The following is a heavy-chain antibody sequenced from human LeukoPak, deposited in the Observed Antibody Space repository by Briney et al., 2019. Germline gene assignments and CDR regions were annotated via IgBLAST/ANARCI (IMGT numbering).Heavy chain of an antibody. J-gene: IGHJ3*02. CDR2: IYYSGRT. Sequence: SETLSLTCTVSGGSISSGGYYWSWIRQHPGKGLEWSGNIYYSGRTYDNPYLRRRATISVDTSKNQYALKVSAVTAGDTAVYYCARVNDSSGYYAFDIWGQGTMVTVSS. CDR1: GGSISSGGYY. V-gene: IGHV4-31*03. CDR3: ARVNDSSGYYAFDI. D-gene: IGHD3-22*01.